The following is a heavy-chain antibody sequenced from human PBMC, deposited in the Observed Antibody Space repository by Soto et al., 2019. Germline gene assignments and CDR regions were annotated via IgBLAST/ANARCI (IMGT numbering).Heavy chain of an antibody. CDR2: ISYDGINK. Sequence: QVQLVESGGGVVQPGRSLKLSCAASGFIFSTYAMHWLRQAPGKGLEWVAVISYDGINKYYADSVKGRFTISRDNSKNTLYLQMNSLRGEDTAVFYCARDGASYWGQGTPVIVSS. CDR1: GFIFSTYA. CDR3: ARDGASY. D-gene: IGHD3-16*01. V-gene: IGHV3-30-3*01. J-gene: IGHJ4*02.